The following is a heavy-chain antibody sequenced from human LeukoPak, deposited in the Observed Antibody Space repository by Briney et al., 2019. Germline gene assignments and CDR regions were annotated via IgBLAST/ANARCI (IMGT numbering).Heavy chain of an antibody. J-gene: IGHJ4*02. CDR3: AIHQLPSYFDY. V-gene: IGHV1-2*02. CDR2: ITPNSGGT. D-gene: IGHD2-2*01. Sequence: GASVKVSCKASGYTFTSYGINWVRQAPGQGLEWMAWITPNSGGTNYAQKFQGRVTMTRDTSMSTAYMELSSLRSEDTAVYYCAIHQLPSYFDYWGQGTLVTVSS. CDR1: GYTFTSYG.